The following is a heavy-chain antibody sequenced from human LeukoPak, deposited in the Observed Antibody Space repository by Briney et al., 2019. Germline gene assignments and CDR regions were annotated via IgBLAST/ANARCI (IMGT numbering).Heavy chain of an antibody. CDR3: ARVLPSSALYAYYYYMDG. CDR1: GFTVSSSY. V-gene: IGHV3-66*02. D-gene: IGHD3-22*01. Sequence: GGSLRLSCTVSGFTVSSSYICWVRQAPGQGLDSVSVINSGGGTYYAGAGKGRFTISRDNSKNTLYLQMNSLRAEDTAVYYCARVLPSSALYAYYYYMDGWGKGTTVTVSS. J-gene: IGHJ6*03. CDR2: INSGGGT.